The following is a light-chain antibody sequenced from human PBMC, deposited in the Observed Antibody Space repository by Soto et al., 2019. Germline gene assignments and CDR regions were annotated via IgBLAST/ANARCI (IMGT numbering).Light chain of an antibody. CDR2: DVS. CDR1: SSDVGGYNY. J-gene: IGLJ2*01. CDR3: SSYRSSSVV. V-gene: IGLV2-14*01. Sequence: QSALTQPASVSGSPGQSITISCTGTSSDVGGYNYVSWYQQHPGKAPKLMIYDVSNRPSGVSNRFSGSKSGNTASLTISGLQAEDEADYYGSSYRSSSVVFGGGTKLTVL.